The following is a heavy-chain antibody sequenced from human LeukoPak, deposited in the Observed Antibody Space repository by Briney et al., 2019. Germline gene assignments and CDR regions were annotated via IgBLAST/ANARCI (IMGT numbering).Heavy chain of an antibody. CDR3: ARDIAYYDFWSGYYRNWFDP. J-gene: IGHJ5*02. CDR2: IYYSGST. D-gene: IGHD3-3*01. V-gene: IGHV4-39*07. Sequence: SETLSLTCTVSGGSISSSSYYWGWIRQPPGKGLEWIGSIYYSGSTNYNPSLKSRVTISVDTSKNQFSLKLSSVTAADTAVYYCARDIAYYDFWSGYYRNWFDPWGQGTLVTVSS. CDR1: GGSISSSSYY.